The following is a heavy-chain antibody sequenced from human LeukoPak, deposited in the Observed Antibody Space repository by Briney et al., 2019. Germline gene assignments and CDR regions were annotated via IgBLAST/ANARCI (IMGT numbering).Heavy chain of an antibody. V-gene: IGHV4-30-4*01. CDR2: IYYSGST. J-gene: IGHJ4*02. D-gene: IGHD3-10*01. CDR3: ASYGGSGSYYDPWRDY. CDR1: GGSLRSGDYY. Sequence: SETLSLTCTVSGGSLRSGDYYWSWIRQPPGKGLGWIGYIYYSGSTYYNPSLNSRVTLSVDTSKNQFSLKLSSVTAADTAVYYCASYGGSGSYYDPWRDYWGQGTLVTVSS.